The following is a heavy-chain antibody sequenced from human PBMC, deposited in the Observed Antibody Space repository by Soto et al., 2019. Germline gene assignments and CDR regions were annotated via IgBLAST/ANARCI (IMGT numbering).Heavy chain of an antibody. CDR3: ARLGAQEIDP. CDR2: IYYSGST. D-gene: IGHD3-16*01. CDR1: GGSISSYY. V-gene: IGHV4-59*08. J-gene: IGHJ5*02. Sequence: PSETLSLTCTVPGGSISSYYWSCIRQPPGKGLELIGYIYYSGSTNYNPSLKSRVTISVDTSKNQFSLKLSSVTAADTAVYYCARLGAQEIDPWGQGTLVTVSS.